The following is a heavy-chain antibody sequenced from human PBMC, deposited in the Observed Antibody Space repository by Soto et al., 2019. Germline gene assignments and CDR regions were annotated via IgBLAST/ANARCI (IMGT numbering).Heavy chain of an antibody. J-gene: IGHJ5*02. CDR1: GFSLSGGGVG. Sequence: SGPTLVNPTQTLTLTCTFSGFSLSGGGVGVGWIRQPPGKALGWVALIYWNDDKRYSPSLKRRLTIAKDTSKNQVVLTMTNTGPVDTATYYCTHKMDTVDWCGPGGRGTLVTVSS. V-gene: IGHV2-5*01. CDR3: THKMDTVDWCGP. D-gene: IGHD5-18*01. CDR2: IYWNDDK.